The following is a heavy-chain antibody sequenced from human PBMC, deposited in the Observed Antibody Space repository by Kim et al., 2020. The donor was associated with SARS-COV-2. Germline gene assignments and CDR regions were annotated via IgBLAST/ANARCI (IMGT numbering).Heavy chain of an antibody. CDR2: IYYSGST. J-gene: IGHJ4*02. CDR3: ARRSCGWYYFDY. D-gene: IGHD6-19*01. V-gene: IGHV4-59*08. Sequence: SETLSLTCTVSGGSISSYYWSWIRQPPGKGLEWIGYIYYSGSTNYNPSLKSRVTISVDTSKNQFSLKLSSVTAADTAVYYCARRSCGWYYFDYWGQGTLVTVSS. CDR1: GGSISSYY.